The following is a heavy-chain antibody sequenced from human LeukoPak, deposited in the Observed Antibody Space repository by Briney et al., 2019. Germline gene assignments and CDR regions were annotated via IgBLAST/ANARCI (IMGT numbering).Heavy chain of an antibody. CDR3: AREGDPLWGHCSTTSCPFDN. J-gene: IGHJ4*02. D-gene: IGHD2-2*01. V-gene: IGHV4-59*01. Sequence: PSETLSLTCSVFGDSISSYYWNWIRQPPGKGLEWIGYIYYSGSTNYNPSLKSRVTISVDTSKNQFSLKLGSVTAADTAVYYCAREGDPLWGHCSTTSCPFDNWGQETLVTVSS. CDR1: GDSISSYY. CDR2: IYYSGST.